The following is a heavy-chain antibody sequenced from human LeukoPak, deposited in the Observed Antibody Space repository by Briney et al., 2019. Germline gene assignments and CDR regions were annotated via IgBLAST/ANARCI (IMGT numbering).Heavy chain of an antibody. D-gene: IGHD6-19*01. CDR3: ARDPAVAGTLRFSDY. Sequence: GASVKVSCKASGYTFTSYGISWVRQAAGQGLEWMGWSSAYNCNTNYAQKLQGRVTMTTDTSTSTAYMELRSLRSDDTAVYYCARDPAVAGTLRFSDYWGQGTLVTVSS. CDR2: SSAYNCNT. CDR1: GYTFTSYG. V-gene: IGHV1-18*01. J-gene: IGHJ4*02.